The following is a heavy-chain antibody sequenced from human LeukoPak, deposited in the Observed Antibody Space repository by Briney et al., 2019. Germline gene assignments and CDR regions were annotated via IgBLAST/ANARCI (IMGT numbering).Heavy chain of an antibody. J-gene: IGHJ6*03. CDR3: ARRAGGRTMTQKYYYGSNYYYYMDV. CDR2: INSDGSST. Sequence: GGSLRLSCAASGFTFSSYWMHWVRQAPGKGLVWVSRINSDGSSTSYADSVKGRFTMSRDNAKNSLYLQMNSLRAEDTAVYYCARRAGGRTMTQKYYYGSNYYYYMDVWGKGTTVTISS. CDR1: GFTFSSYW. V-gene: IGHV3-74*01. D-gene: IGHD3-10*01.